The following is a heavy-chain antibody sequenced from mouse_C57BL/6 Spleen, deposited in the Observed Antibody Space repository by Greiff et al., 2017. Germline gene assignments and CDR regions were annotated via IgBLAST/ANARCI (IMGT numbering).Heavy chain of an antibody. CDR1: GYTFTSYW. V-gene: IGHV1-69*01. CDR3: TRDSSGSGFDY. D-gene: IGHD3-2*02. Sequence: QVQLQQPGAELVMPGASVKLSCKASGYTFTSYWMHWVKQRPGQGLEWIGEIDPSDSYTNYNQKFKGKSTLTVDKSSSTAYMQLSGLTSEDSAVYYCTRDSSGSGFDYWGQGTTLTVAS. CDR2: IDPSDSYT. J-gene: IGHJ2*01.